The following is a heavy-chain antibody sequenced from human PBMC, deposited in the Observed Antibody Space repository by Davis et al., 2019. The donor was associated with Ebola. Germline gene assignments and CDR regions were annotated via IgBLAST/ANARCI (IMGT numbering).Heavy chain of an antibody. CDR3: ARDAFPGDYIRWFDS. J-gene: IGHJ5*01. Sequence: SETLSLTCTVSGGSISSYYWSWIRQPPGKGLEWIGYIYYSGITNYNPSLKSRVTISVDTSKNQFSLKLTSVTAADTAVYYCARDAFPGDYIRWFDSWGQGTLVTVSS. D-gene: IGHD4-17*01. CDR2: IYYSGIT. CDR1: GGSISSYY. V-gene: IGHV4-59*12.